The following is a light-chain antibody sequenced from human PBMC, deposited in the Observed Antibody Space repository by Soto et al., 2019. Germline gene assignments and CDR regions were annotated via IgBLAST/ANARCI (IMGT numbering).Light chain of an antibody. V-gene: IGLV4-69*01. CDR3: QTWGTGKV. CDR1: SGHSSYA. J-gene: IGLJ3*02. CDR2: VNSDGSH. Sequence: QSVLTQSPSASASLGASVKLTCTLSSGHSSYAIAWLQQQPEKGPRYLMKVNSDGSHSKGDGIPDRFSGSSSGAERYLTISSLQSEDEADYYCQTWGTGKVFGGGTKLTVL.